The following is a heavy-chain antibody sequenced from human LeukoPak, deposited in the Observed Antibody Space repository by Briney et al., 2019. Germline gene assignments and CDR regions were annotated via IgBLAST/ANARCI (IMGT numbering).Heavy chain of an antibody. CDR1: GYTFTSYG. CDR2: ISAYNGNT. D-gene: IGHD6-13*01. CDR3: ARDLYSSSWPDAFDI. J-gene: IGHJ3*02. V-gene: IGHV1-18*01. Sequence: ASVKVSCKASGYTFTSYGISWVRQAPGQGLEWMGWISAYNGNTNYAQKLQGRVTMTTDTSTSTAYMELRSLRSDDTAVYYCARDLYSSSWPDAFDIWGQGTMVTVSS.